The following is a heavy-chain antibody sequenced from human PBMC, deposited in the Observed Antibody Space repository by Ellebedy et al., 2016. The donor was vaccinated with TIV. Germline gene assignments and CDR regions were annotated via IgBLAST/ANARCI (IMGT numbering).Heavy chain of an antibody. D-gene: IGHD3-3*01. CDR1: GDSVPTDIG. Sequence: SETLSLTCVIYGDSVPTDIGWNWIRQSPSRGLEWLGRTYYRSKWNNDSAVSLQRRITINPDTSKNQFSLQLNSVIHDDTAVYYCAMGWFGSGMGVWGQGTTVTVSS. CDR2: TYYRSKWNN. V-gene: IGHV6-1*01. J-gene: IGHJ6*02. CDR3: AMGWFGSGMGV.